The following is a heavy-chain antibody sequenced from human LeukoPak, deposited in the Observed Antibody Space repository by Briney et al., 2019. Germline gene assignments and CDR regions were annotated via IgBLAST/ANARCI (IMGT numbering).Heavy chain of an antibody. CDR1: GFTFSSYE. D-gene: IGHD3-10*01. V-gene: IGHV3-48*03. CDR3: ARDNGEFKHYYGSGSYEF. J-gene: IGHJ4*02. CDR2: ISSSGSTI. Sequence: GGSLRLSCAASGFTFSSYEMNWVRQAPGKGLEWVSYISSSGSTIYYADSVKGRFSISRDNAKNSLYLQMNNLRVEDTAVYYCARDNGEFKHYYGSGSYEFWGRGTLVSVSS.